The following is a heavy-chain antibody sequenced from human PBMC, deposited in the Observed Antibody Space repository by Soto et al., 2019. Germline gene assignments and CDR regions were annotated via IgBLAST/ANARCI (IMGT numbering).Heavy chain of an antibody. Sequence: RASVKVSCKASGYTFTSYAMHWVRQAPGQRLEWMGWINAGNGNTKYSQKFQGRVTITRDTSASTAYMELSSLRSEDTAVYYCARDLKGSQWLEYFDYWGQGTLVTVSS. D-gene: IGHD6-19*01. CDR1: GYTFTSYA. V-gene: IGHV1-3*01. J-gene: IGHJ4*02. CDR3: ARDLKGSQWLEYFDY. CDR2: INAGNGNT.